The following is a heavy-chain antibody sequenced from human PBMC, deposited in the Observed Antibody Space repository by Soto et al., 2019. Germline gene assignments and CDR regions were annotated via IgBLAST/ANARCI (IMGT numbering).Heavy chain of an antibody. CDR3: ARGKIPAYGMDV. D-gene: IGHD2-2*01. CDR1: GYTFTGYY. J-gene: IGHJ6*02. Sequence: ASVTGYCPASGYTFTGYYMHWVRQAPGQGLEWMGWINPNSGGTNYAQKFQGWVTMTRDTSISTAYMELSRLRSDDTAVYYCARGKIPAYGMDVWGQGTTVTVSS. CDR2: INPNSGGT. V-gene: IGHV1-2*04.